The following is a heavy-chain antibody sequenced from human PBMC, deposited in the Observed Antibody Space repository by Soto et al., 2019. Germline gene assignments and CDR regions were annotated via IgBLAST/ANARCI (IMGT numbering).Heavy chain of an antibody. CDR2: ISGSGGST. CDR3: AKSVVAAPGVFDY. CDR1: GFTFSSYA. D-gene: IGHD2-15*01. Sequence: EVQLLESGGGLVQPGGSLRLSCAASGFTFSSYAMSWVRQAPGKGLEWVSAISGSGGSTYYADSVKGRFTISRDNSNTTLYLQMNRLRAEDTAVYYCAKSVVAAPGVFDYWGQGTLVTVSS. V-gene: IGHV3-23*01. J-gene: IGHJ4*02.